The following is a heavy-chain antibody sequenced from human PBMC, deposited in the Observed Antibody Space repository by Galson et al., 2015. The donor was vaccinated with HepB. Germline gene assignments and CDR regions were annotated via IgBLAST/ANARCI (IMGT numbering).Heavy chain of an antibody. CDR3: VRRCSSTNCLLY. Sequence: SLRLSCAASGFTFSSYWMHWVRQAPGKGLVWVSRINSDGSSTSYADSVKGRFTISRDNAKNTLYLQMNSLRAEDTAVYYCVRRCSSTNCLLYWGQGTLVTVSS. CDR1: GFTFSSYW. D-gene: IGHD2-2*01. V-gene: IGHV3-74*01. CDR2: INSDGSST. J-gene: IGHJ4*02.